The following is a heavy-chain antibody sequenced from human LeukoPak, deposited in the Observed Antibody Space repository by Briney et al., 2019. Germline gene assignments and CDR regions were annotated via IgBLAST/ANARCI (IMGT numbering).Heavy chain of an antibody. CDR1: GFTFSSYW. D-gene: IGHD3-22*01. J-gene: IGHJ3*02. CDR3: ARDQTLVTMIVVVREGNAFDI. V-gene: IGHV3-7*01. Sequence: GGSLRLSCAASGFTFSSYWMSWVRRAPGKGLEWVANIKQDGSEKYYVDSVKGRSTISRDNAKNSLYLQMNSLRAEDTAVYYCARDQTLVTMIVVVREGNAFDIWGQGTMVTVSS. CDR2: IKQDGSEK.